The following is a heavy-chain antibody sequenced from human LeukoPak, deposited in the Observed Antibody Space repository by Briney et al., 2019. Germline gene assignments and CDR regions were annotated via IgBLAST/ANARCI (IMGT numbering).Heavy chain of an antibody. J-gene: IGHJ4*02. V-gene: IGHV3-23*01. CDR2: IGGSGGTT. Sequence: PGGSPTLSCAASGFTFRSYAMTWVRQSPGKGLEWVLVIGGSGGTTYYAHSVKGRFTISRDNSKNTLYLQINSLRAEDTAVYYCSKDRGGTYGDYFDYWGQGTLVTVSS. CDR1: GFTFRSYA. D-gene: IGHD4-17*01. CDR3: SKDRGGTYGDYFDY.